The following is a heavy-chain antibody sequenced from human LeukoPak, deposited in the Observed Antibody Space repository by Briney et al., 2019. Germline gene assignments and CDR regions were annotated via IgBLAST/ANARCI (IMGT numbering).Heavy chain of an antibody. CDR3: ARLPDYYDSSGYYYAGFDY. CDR2: ISSSSSTI. D-gene: IGHD3-22*01. J-gene: IGHJ4*02. Sequence: QAGGSLRLSCAASGFTFSSYSMNWVRQAPGKGLEWVSYISSSSSTIYYADSVKGRFTISRDNAKNSLYLQMNSLRAEDTAVYYCARLPDYYDSSGYYYAGFDYWGQGTLVTVSS. V-gene: IGHV3-48*01. CDR1: GFTFSSYS.